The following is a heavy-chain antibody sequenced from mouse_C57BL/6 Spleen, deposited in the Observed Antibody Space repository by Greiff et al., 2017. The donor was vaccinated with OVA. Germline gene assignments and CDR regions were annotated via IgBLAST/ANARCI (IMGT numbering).Heavy chain of an antibody. CDR2: ISSGGSYT. J-gene: IGHJ4*01. CDR3: ARQAYSNYSYAMDY. CDR1: GFTFSSYG. V-gene: IGHV5-6*01. Sequence: EVKVVESGGDLVKPGGSLKLSCAASGFTFSSYGMSWVRQTPDKRLEWVATISSGGSYTYYPDSVKGRFTISRDNAKNTLYLQMSSLKSEDTAMYYCARQAYSNYSYAMDYWGQGTSVTVSS. D-gene: IGHD2-5*01.